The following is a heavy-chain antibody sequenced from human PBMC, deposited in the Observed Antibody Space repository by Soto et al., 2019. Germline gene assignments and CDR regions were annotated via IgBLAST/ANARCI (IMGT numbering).Heavy chain of an antibody. Sequence: PGGSLRLSCAASGFTFSSYWMSWVRQAPGKGLEWVANIKQDGSEKYYVDSVKGRFTISRDNAKNSLYLQMNSLRAEDTAVYYCARAKAYYDFWSGYLGPFYFDYWGQGTLVTVSS. D-gene: IGHD3-3*01. CDR1: GFTFSSYW. V-gene: IGHV3-7*03. CDR3: ARAKAYYDFWSGYLGPFYFDY. CDR2: IKQDGSEK. J-gene: IGHJ4*02.